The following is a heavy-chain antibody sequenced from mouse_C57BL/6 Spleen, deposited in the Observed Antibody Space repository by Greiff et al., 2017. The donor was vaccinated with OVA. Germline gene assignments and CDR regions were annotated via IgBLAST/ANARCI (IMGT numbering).Heavy chain of an antibody. D-gene: IGHD2-1*01. Sequence: VQLQQSGPELVKPGASVKISCKASGYTFTDYYMNWVKQSHGKSLEWIGDINPNNGGTSYNQKFKGKATLTVDKSSSTAYMELRSLTSEDSAVYYCARRGALYYWFAYWGQGTLVTVSA. CDR1: GYTFTDYY. CDR3: ARRGALYYWFAY. J-gene: IGHJ3*01. CDR2: INPNNGGT. V-gene: IGHV1-26*01.